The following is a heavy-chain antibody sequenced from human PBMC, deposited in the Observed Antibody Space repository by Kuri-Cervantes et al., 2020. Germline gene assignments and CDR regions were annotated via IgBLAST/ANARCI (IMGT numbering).Heavy chain of an antibody. J-gene: IGHJ4*02. CDR1: GGSFSGYY. D-gene: IGHD5-18*01. CDR2: IYYSGST. CDR3: ARVSGNVDTAMVGHFDY. V-gene: IGHV4-34*01. Sequence: GSLRLSCAVYGGSFSGYYWGWIRQPPGKGLEWIGSIYYSGSTYYNPSLKSRVTISVDTSKNQFSLKLSSVTAADTAVYYCARVSGNVDTAMVGHFDYWGQGTLVTVSS.